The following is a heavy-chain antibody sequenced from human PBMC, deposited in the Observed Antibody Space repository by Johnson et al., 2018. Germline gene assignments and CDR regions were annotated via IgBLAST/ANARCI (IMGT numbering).Heavy chain of an antibody. CDR1: GFIFSSYS. D-gene: IGHD3-22*01. Sequence: VQLVQSGGGLVKPGGSLRLSCAASGFIFSSYSMNWVRQAPGKGLEWVSSISSSSRYIYYADSVKGRFTISRDNAKNSLYPQMNSLRAEDTAVYYCAGDKLYDYDSSAYYFGGYFQHWGQGTLVTVSS. CDR3: AGDKLYDYDSSAYYFGGYFQH. CDR2: ISSSSRYI. J-gene: IGHJ1*01. V-gene: IGHV3-21*01.